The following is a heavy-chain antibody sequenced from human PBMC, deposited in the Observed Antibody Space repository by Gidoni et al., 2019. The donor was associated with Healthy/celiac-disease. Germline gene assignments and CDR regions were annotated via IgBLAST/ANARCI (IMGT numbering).Heavy chain of an antibody. J-gene: IGHJ3*02. CDR3: ASPTPSRLDAFDI. Sequence: QLQLQESGPGLVKPSETLSLTCTVSGSSISSSSYYWGWIRQPPGKGLEWIGSIYYSGSTYYNPSLKSRVTISVDTSKHQFSLKLSSVTAADTAVYYCASPTPSRLDAFDIWGQGTMVTVSS. V-gene: IGHV4-39*01. CDR1: GSSISSSSYY. D-gene: IGHD3-22*01. CDR2: IYYSGST.